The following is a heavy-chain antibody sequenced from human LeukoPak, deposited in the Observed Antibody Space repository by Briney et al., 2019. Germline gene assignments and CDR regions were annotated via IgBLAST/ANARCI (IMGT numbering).Heavy chain of an antibody. Sequence: SVKVSCKASGGTFSSYAISWVRQAPGQGLEWMGRIIPILGIANYAQKFQGRVTITADKSTSTAYMELSSLRSEDTAVYYCARVIVGATTTNWFDPWGQGTLVTVSS. V-gene: IGHV1-69*04. CDR1: GGTFSSYA. CDR3: ARVIVGATTTNWFDP. D-gene: IGHD1-26*01. CDR2: IIPILGIA. J-gene: IGHJ5*02.